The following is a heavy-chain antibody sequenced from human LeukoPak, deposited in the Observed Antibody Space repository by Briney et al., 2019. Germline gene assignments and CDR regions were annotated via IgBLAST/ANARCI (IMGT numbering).Heavy chain of an antibody. V-gene: IGHV4-39*07. CDR2: INHSGST. D-gene: IGHD4-17*01. CDR3: AGRLRSLDY. CDR1: GGSISSSSYS. J-gene: IGHJ4*02. Sequence: PSETLSLTCTVSGGSISSSSYSWSWIRQPPGKGLEWIGEINHSGSTNYNPSLKSRVTISLDTSKNQFSLKLSSVTAADTAVYYCAGRLRSLDYWGQGTLVTVSS.